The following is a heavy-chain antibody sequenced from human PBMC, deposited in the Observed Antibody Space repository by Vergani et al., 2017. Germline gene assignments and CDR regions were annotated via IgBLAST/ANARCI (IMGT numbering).Heavy chain of an antibody. CDR3: ARGSRAEGGSGPDK. D-gene: IGHD6-13*01. J-gene: IGHJ4*02. CDR2: IFSSGTT. V-gene: IGHV4-61*02. Sequence: QVQLQESGPGLVKPSQTLSLSRTVSGRSVRTSIGYYWTWIRQPAGKTLEWIGEIFSSGTTNYNPSFKNRVTMSVDTSKNQFSLKLNSVTAADTAVYYCARGSRAEGGSGPDKWGQGTLVTVSS. CDR1: GRSVRTSIGYY.